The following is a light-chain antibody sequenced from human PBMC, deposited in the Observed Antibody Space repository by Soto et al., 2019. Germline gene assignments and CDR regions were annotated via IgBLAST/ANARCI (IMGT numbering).Light chain of an antibody. CDR3: HQYGSSPRT. CDR1: ESVSSSS. V-gene: IGKV3-20*01. CDR2: GAS. J-gene: IGKJ1*01. Sequence: EIVLTQFPATLPLSPGERATLSCRASESVSSSSLAWYQQKRGQAPRLLIHGASSRATGIPDRFSGSGSGTDFTLSISRLEPEDFAVYYCHQYGSSPRTFGQGTKVEV.